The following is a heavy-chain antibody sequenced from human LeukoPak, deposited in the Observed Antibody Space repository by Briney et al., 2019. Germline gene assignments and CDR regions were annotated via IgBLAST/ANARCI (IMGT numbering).Heavy chain of an antibody. CDR2: INCNDGTT. J-gene: IGHJ4*02. CDR3: GTTCSSSSCGDDH. V-gene: IGHV1-46*01. CDR1: GYTFTRYY. Sequence: ASVKVSCKTSGYTFTRYYMHWMRQTPGQGLEWMGVINCNDGTTRFAQKFQGRLIMTRDTSTATVYMELRRLRPEDKAVYYCGTTCSSSSCGDDHWGQGTQVTVSS. D-gene: IGHD2-2*01.